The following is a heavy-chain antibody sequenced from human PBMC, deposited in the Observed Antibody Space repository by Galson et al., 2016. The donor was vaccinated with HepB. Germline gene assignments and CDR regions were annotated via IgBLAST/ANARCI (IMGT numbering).Heavy chain of an antibody. D-gene: IGHD1-1*01. CDR3: ARGLGKFWYFDL. CDR2: IIPSFGTP. V-gene: IGHV1-69*13. J-gene: IGHJ2*01. Sequence: SVKVSCKASGGSFSRNAISWVRQAPGQGLEWMGGIIPSFGTPTSAQKLQGRLTISASEFTSTGYMELNSLRSEDTAVYYCARGLGKFWYFDLWGRGTLVTVSS. CDR1: GGSFSRNA.